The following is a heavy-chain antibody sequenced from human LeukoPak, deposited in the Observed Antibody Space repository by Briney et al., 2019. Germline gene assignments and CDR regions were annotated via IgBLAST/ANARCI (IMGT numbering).Heavy chain of an antibody. V-gene: IGHV4-39*01. D-gene: IGHD2-2*01. J-gene: IGHJ4*02. CDR1: GGSISSSSYY. CDR3: VFHCSSTSCYGDY. Sequence: SETLSPTCTVSGGSISSSSYYWGWIRQPPGKGLEWIGSIYYSGSTYYNPSLKSRVTISVDTSKNQFSLKLSSVTAADTAVYYCVFHCSSTSCYGDYWGQGTLVTVSS. CDR2: IYYSGST.